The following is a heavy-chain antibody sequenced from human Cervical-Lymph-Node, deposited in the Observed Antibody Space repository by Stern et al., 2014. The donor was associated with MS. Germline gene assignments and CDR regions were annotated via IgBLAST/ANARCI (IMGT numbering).Heavy chain of an antibody. CDR3: AGSGTYYPDY. CDR2: SHYSGPP. J-gene: IGHJ4*02. V-gene: IGHV4-59*08. CDR1: GGSISSYY. D-gene: IGHD3-3*01. Sequence: VQLEESGPGLVKPSETLSLTCSVSGGSISSYYWNWIRQPPGKGLEWFANSHYSGPPNSNPPLKSRVPILLTTPINKTPLKLISGTAADTAVYYCAGSGTYYPDYWGQGILVTVSS.